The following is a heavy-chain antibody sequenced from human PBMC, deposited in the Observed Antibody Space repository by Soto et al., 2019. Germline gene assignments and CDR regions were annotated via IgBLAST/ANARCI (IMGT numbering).Heavy chain of an antibody. CDR2: ISTDNGNT. CDR1: GYSFTSYG. Sequence: QVHLVQSGAEVRKPGASVKVSCKASGYSFTSYGISWVRQAPGQGLEWMGWISTDNGNTNYAHNLQCRVSMTRDPSTSTANMELWSLGSDDTAVYYCARVVPCTSLFFYCDGMDVWGQGTTVTVSS. J-gene: IGHJ6*02. D-gene: IGHD2-21*01. CDR3: ARVVPCTSLFFYCDGMDV. V-gene: IGHV1-18*01.